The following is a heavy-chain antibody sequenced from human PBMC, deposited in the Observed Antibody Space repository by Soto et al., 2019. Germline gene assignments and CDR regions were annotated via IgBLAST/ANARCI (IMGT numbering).Heavy chain of an antibody. V-gene: IGHV4-34*01. CDR2: INHSGSA. CDR3: ARGGAPCDSTDCYAIPPYY. Sequence: SETLSLTCAVNGGSFSGYYWSWIRQPPGKGLEWIGEINHSGSASYNSSLKSRVTISVDSSKKHFSLKLSSVTAADTAVYYCARGGAPCDSTDCYAIPPYYWGQGTQVTVSS. D-gene: IGHD2-2*01. CDR1: GGSFSGYY. J-gene: IGHJ4*02.